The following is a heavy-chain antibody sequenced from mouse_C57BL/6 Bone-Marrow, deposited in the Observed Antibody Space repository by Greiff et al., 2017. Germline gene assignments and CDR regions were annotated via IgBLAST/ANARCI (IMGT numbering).Heavy chain of an antibody. J-gene: IGHJ4*01. V-gene: IGHV5-15*01. CDR1: GFTFSDYG. Sequence: DVKLVESGGGLVQPGGSLKLSCAASGFTFSDYGMAWVRQAPRKGPEWVAFISNLAYSIYYADTVTGRFTISRGNAKNTLYLEMSSLRSEDTAMYYCARAPGGAMDYWGQGTSVTVSS. CDR2: ISNLAYSI. CDR3: ARAPGGAMDY. D-gene: IGHD3-1*01.